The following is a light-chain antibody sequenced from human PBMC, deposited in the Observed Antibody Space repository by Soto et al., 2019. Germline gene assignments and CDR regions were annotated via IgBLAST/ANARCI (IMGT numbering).Light chain of an antibody. CDR2: EVT. J-gene: IGLJ1*01. CDR1: SSDVGGYNY. CDR3: SSYSGSSPLGNV. V-gene: IGLV2-14*01. Sequence: QSVLTQPASVSGSPGQSITISCTGTSSDVGGYNYVSWYQQHPGKAPKLMIYEVTSRPSGVSNRFSGSKSGNTASLTISGLQAEDEADYYCSSYSGSSPLGNVFGTGTKLTVL.